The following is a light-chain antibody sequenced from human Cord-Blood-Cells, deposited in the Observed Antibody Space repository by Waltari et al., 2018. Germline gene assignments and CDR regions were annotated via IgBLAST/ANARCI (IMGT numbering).Light chain of an antibody. CDR1: SGSIASHH. Sequence: NFMLTQPHSVSESPGKTVTISCTRSSGSIASHHLPSYQQRPGSSPTTVIYEDNQRPSGVPDRFSGSIDSSSNSASLTISGLKTEDEADYYCQSYDSSNQGVFGGGTKLTVL. CDR3: QSYDSSNQGV. V-gene: IGLV6-57*01. J-gene: IGLJ2*01. CDR2: EDN.